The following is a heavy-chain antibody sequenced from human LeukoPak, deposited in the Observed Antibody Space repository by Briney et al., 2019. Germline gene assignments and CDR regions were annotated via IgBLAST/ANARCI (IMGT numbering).Heavy chain of an antibody. D-gene: IGHD1-7*01. V-gene: IGHV3-23*01. CDR1: GLTFSGYA. CDR3: AKDRLELHDYYMAV. Sequence: GGSLRLSCAASGLTFSGYAMGWVRRAQGRGLGWVSAISGSGANTYSVGSVKGRFTISRDNSKNTLFLQMNSLRAEDTAVYYCAKDRLELHDYYMAVWGKGTTVSVSS. J-gene: IGHJ6*03. CDR2: ISGSGANT.